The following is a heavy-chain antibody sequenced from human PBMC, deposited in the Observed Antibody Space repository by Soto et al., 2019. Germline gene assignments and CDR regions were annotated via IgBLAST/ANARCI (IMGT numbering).Heavy chain of an antibody. CDR1: GYTFTSCG. CDR2: ISAYNGNT. Sequence: ASVKVSCKASGYTFTSCGISWVRQAPGQGLEWMGWISAYNGNTIYAQNLQGRVTMTTETSTSTAFMELRSLTSDDTAVYYCARDSGGDYIWGSYRYAFDIWGQGTMVTVSS. D-gene: IGHD3-16*02. V-gene: IGHV1-18*01. J-gene: IGHJ3*02. CDR3: ARDSGGDYIWGSYRYAFDI.